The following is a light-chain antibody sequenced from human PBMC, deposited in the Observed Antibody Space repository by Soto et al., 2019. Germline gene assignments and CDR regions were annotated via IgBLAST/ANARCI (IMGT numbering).Light chain of an antibody. CDR3: ISYAGSNNVI. V-gene: IGLV2-8*01. Sequence: QSALTQPPSASGSPGQSVAISCTGTSSDVGGNNYVSWYQQHPGKAPKLMVYEVTKRPSGGPDRFSGSKSGNTASLTVSGLQAEDEADYYCISYAGSNNVIFGGVTKVTLL. J-gene: IGLJ2*01. CDR1: SSDVGGNNY. CDR2: EVT.